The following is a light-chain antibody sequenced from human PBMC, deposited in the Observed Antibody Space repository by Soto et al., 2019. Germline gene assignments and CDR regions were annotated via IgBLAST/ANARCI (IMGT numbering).Light chain of an antibody. V-gene: IGKV1-9*01. CDR3: QQLNTYPRT. J-gene: IGKJ1*01. CDR2: AAS. CDR1: QGISSY. Sequence: DIQLTQSPSFLSASVGDRVTITCRASQGISSYLAWYQQKPGKAPKLLIYAASTLQSGVPSRFSGSGSGTEFTITIISLQPEDFATYYCQQLNTYPRTFGQGTKVDIK.